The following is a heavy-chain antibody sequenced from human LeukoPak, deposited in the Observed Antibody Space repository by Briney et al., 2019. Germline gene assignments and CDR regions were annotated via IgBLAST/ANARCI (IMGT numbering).Heavy chain of an antibody. CDR1: GFTFSSYA. Sequence: GGSLRLSCAASGFTFSSYAMHWVRQAPGKGLEWVAVTSYGGSNQYYADSVKGRFTLSRDNSKNTLDLQMNSLRAEDTAVYYCAKGDYYDTIGYYPFDFWGQGTLVTVSS. CDR2: TSYGGSNQ. D-gene: IGHD3-22*01. J-gene: IGHJ4*02. CDR3: AKGDYYDTIGYYPFDF. V-gene: IGHV3-30-3*01.